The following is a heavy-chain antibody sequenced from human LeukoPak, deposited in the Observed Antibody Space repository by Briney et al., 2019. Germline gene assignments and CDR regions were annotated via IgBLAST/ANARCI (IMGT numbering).Heavy chain of an antibody. Sequence: TSETLSLTCTVSGDSITSSSYYWEWIRQPPGKGLEWIGSTFYSGSTYYNPSLKSRVTISVDTSKNQFSLKLSSVTAADTAVYYCARAVGSGSFQTYYYYMDVWGKGTTVTISS. V-gene: IGHV4-39*07. CDR2: TFYSGST. CDR3: ARAVGSGSFQTYYYYMDV. J-gene: IGHJ6*03. D-gene: IGHD3-10*01. CDR1: GDSITSSSYY.